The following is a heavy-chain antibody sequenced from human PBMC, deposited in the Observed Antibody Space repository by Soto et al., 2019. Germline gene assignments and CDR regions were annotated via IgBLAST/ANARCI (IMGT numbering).Heavy chain of an antibody. CDR1: AFTFSSSA. CDR2: MWADGSNR. J-gene: IGHJ4*02. V-gene: IGHV3-33*01. CDR3: ASPIFPWEWEVVGH. D-gene: IGHD1-26*01. Sequence: QVQLEESGGGVVQPGGSLRLSCTASAFTFSSSAMHWVRQAPGKGLEWVAVMWADGSNRHYADSVKGRFTISRDNSKNTLYLQMNSLRAEDTAVYYCASPIFPWEWEVVGHWGQGTLVTVSS.